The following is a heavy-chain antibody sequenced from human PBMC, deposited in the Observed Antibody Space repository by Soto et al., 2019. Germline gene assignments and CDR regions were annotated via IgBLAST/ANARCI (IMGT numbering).Heavy chain of an antibody. Sequence: QVQLVQSGAEMKEPGDSVRVSCEASGYTFTSYYIHWVRQAPGQGLEWMGWINPKFGDTTYAQDFQGRVSMTGDMSISTVYMELSRLTSDDTAIYYCARNMDYYYGPGSGNGHGFWGQGTTVTVFS. D-gene: IGHD3-10*01. CDR1: GYTFTSYY. V-gene: IGHV1-2*02. CDR3: ARNMDYYYGPGSGNGHGF. CDR2: INPKFGDT. J-gene: IGHJ6*02.